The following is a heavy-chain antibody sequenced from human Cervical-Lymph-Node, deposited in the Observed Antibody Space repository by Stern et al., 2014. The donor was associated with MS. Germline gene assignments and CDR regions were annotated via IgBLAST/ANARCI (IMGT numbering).Heavy chain of an antibody. J-gene: IGHJ4*02. Sequence: EVQLVESGGGLVQPGGSLRLSCVASGFSFGTSWMSWVRQPPGRGLEWVANIRQDGYDKFYVDSVKGRFTICRDNARNSLYLQMNSLTVADTAVYYCARDRRAFLDYWGQGTHVAVSS. V-gene: IGHV3-7*01. D-gene: IGHD2/OR15-2a*01. CDR1: GFSFGTSW. CDR3: ARDRRAFLDY. CDR2: IRQDGYDK.